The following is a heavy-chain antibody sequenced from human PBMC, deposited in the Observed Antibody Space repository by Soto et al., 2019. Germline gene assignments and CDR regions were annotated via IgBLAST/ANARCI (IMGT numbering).Heavy chain of an antibody. V-gene: IGHV4-31*03. CDR2: IYYSGST. J-gene: IGHJ6*03. CDR3: ARASGGAWNYYYYYMDV. D-gene: IGHD3-10*01. Sequence: SETLSLTCTVSGGSISSGVYYWSWIRQHPGKGLEWIGYIYYSGSTYYNPSLKSRVTISVDTSKNQFSLKLSSVTAADTAVYYCARASGGAWNYYYYYMDVWGKGTTVTVS. CDR1: GGSISSGVYY.